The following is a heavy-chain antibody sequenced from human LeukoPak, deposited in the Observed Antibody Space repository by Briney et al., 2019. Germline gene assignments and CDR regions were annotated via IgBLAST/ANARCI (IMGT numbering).Heavy chain of an antibody. CDR3: TTDGKYSSSGTYWFDP. J-gene: IGHJ5*02. D-gene: IGHD6-13*01. Sequence: GGSQRLACAVSGLTFNTAWMTWARQSPEKGLEWVGRIRSETDGGTADYGAPVKGRFTISRDDSINTIYLQMNSLKNEDTGVYYCTTDGKYSSSGTYWFDPWGQGTTVTVSS. CDR2: IRSETDGGTA. V-gene: IGHV3-15*01. CDR1: GLTFNTAW.